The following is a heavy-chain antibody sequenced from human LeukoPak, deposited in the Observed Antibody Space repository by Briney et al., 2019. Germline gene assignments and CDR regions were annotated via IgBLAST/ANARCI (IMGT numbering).Heavy chain of an antibody. CDR2: ISTDGSST. D-gene: IGHD6-6*01. CDR3: VREYSSSSGRAFDM. CDR1: GFTFSSYW. J-gene: IGHJ3*02. V-gene: IGHV3-74*01. Sequence: GGSLRLSCAASGFTFSSYWMHWVRQTPAKGLVWVSRISTDGSSTNSADSVKGRLTTSRDNAKNTLYLQMTSLRAEDTAVYYCVREYSSSSGRAFDMWGQGTMVTVSP.